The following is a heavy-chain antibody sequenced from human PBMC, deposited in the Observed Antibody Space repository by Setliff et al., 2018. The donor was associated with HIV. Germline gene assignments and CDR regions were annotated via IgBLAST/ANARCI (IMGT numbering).Heavy chain of an antibody. CDR2: ISYSSTYI. Sequence: SGGSLRLSCAASGFTFSTYTMNWVRQAPGKGLEWVSSISYSSTYIYYADSVKGRFTISRDNAKNSLYLQMNGLRDEDAAVYYCASSPSWGTYRYGLDYWGQGTLVTVSS. V-gene: IGHV3-21*01. D-gene: IGHD3-16*02. J-gene: IGHJ4*02. CDR3: ASSPSWGTYRYGLDY. CDR1: GFTFSTYT.